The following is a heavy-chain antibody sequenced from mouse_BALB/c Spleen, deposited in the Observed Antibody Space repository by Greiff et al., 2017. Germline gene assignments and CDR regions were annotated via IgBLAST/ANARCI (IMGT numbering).Heavy chain of an antibody. CDR3: ARNYPRSTMITLDV. V-gene: IGHV2-2*02. J-gene: IGHJ1*01. CDR2: IWSGGST. CDR1: GFSLTSYG. D-gene: IGHD2-4*01. Sequence: VQGVESGPGLVQPSQSLSITCTVSGFSLTSYGVHWVRQSPGKGLEWLGVIWSGGSTDYNAAFISRLSISKDNSKSQVFFKMNSLQANDTAIYYCARNYPRSTMITLDVWGAGTTVTVSS.